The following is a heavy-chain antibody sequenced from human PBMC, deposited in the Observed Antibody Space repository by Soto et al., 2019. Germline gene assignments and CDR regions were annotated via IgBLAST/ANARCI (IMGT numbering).Heavy chain of an antibody. D-gene: IGHD3-9*01. CDR1: GGTFNNYG. CDR3: ASWDYDVLTGYSYDD. J-gene: IGHJ4*02. Sequence: QVQLVQSGAEVKKPRSSVKVSCKASGGTFNNYGMGWVRQAPGQGLEWMGGIIPMIGRTNYAQKFQGRLTLTADASRSTAYMELRSLRSDDTAVYYCASWDYDVLTGYSYDDWGQGTLVTVSS. V-gene: IGHV1-69*01. CDR2: IIPMIGRT.